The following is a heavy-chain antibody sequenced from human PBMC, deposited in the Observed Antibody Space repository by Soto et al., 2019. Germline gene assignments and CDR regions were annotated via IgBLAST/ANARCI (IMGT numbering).Heavy chain of an antibody. J-gene: IGHJ4*02. V-gene: IGHV1-3*04. CDR1: GYTFTKYA. CDR2: INSGNGNT. Sequence: GASLKVSCKASGYTFTKYAMHWVRQASGQRLEWMGWINSGNGNTKYSEKFQGRVTITRDTSASTAYMELSSLRSEDTAVYYCARDHYYGSGSYNYFDYWRQGTQVTISS. D-gene: IGHD3-10*01. CDR3: ARDHYYGSGSYNYFDY.